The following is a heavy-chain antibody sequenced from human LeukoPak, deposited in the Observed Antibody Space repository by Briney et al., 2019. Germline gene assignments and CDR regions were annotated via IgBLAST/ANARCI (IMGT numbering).Heavy chain of an antibody. CDR1: GFTFSNYW. D-gene: IGHD4-17*01. CDR2: MDREGSSR. CDR3: GRGKLPGTVTD. V-gene: IGHV3-74*01. Sequence: GGSLRLSCAASGFTFSNYWMHWVRQVPGKGLLWVSGMDREGSSRNYADAVKGRFTISRDNAKNTLYLQMNSLRVEDTAVYYCGRGKLPGTVTDWGQGTPVTVSS. J-gene: IGHJ4*02.